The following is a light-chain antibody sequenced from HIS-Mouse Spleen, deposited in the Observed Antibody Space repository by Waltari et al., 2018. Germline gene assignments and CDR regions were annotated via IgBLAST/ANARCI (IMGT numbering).Light chain of an antibody. CDR1: SSDVGGYNY. V-gene: IGLV2-14*03. CDR2: DVS. J-gene: IGLJ1*01. CDR3: SSYTSSSTLV. Sequence: QSALTQPASVSGSPGQSTTISRTGTSSDVGGYNYAPWYQQHPGKAPKLMIYDVSYRPSGVSNRFSGSKSGNTASLTISGLQAEDEADYYCSSYTSSSTLVFGTGTKVTVL.